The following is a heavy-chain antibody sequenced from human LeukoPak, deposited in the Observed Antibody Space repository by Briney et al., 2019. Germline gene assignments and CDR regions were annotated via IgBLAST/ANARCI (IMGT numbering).Heavy chain of an antibody. CDR3: ARDLGYDFWSGNKGAFWLDP. J-gene: IGHJ5*02. CDR1: GGSFSGYY. V-gene: IGHV4-34*01. Sequence: SETLSLTCAVYGGSFSGYYWSWIRQPPGKGLEWIGEINHSGSTNYNPSLKSRVTISVDTSKNQFSLKLSSVTAADTAVYYCARDLGYDFWSGNKGAFWLDPWGQGTLVIVSS. D-gene: IGHD3-3*01. CDR2: INHSGST.